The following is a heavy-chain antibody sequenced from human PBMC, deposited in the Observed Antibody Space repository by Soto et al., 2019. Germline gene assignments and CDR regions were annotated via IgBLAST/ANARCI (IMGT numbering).Heavy chain of an antibody. CDR1: GYTFTGYY. J-gene: IGHJ4*02. CDR3: ARALYYDILTGYYYFDY. Sequence: ASVKVSCKASGYTFTGYYMHWVRQAPGQGLEWMGWINPNSGGTNYAQKFQGWVTMTRDTSISTAYMELSRLRSDDTAVYYCARALYYDILTGYYYFDYWGQGTLVPVSS. V-gene: IGHV1-2*04. D-gene: IGHD3-9*01. CDR2: INPNSGGT.